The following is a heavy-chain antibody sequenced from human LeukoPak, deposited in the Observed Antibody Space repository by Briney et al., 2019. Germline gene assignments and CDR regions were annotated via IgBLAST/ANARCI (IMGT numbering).Heavy chain of an antibody. Sequence: ASVKVSCKVSGYTLTELSMRWVRQAPGQGLEWMGWINPNSGGTNYAQKFQGRVTMTRDTSISTAYMELSRLRSDDTAVYYCARDRGVDYCSGGSCSHYYYYMDVWGKGTTVTISS. D-gene: IGHD2-15*01. CDR2: INPNSGGT. J-gene: IGHJ6*03. CDR3: ARDRGVDYCSGGSCSHYYYYMDV. CDR1: GYTLTELS. V-gene: IGHV1-2*02.